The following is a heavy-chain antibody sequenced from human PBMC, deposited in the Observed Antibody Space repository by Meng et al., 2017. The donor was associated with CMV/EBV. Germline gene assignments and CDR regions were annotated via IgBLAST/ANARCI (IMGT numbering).Heavy chain of an antibody. J-gene: IGHJ4*02. CDR1: GGTFSSYA. Sequence: SVKVSCKASGGTFSSYAISWVRQAPGQGLEWMGGIIPIFGTANYAQKFQGRVTITTDESTSTAYMELSSLRSEDTAVYYCARWGYCSSTSCTRGYFDYRAREPWSPSPQ. V-gene: IGHV1-69*05. D-gene: IGHD2-2*01. CDR2: IIPIFGTA. CDR3: ARWGYCSSTSCTRGYFDY.